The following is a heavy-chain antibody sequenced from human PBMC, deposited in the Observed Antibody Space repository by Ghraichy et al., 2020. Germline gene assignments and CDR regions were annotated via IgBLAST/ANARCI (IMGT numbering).Heavy chain of an antibody. V-gene: IGHV3-53*01. D-gene: IGHD5-12*01. CDR3: ATGYGYFDL. J-gene: IGHJ4*02. CDR2: FYRDGFP. Sequence: SDFYRDGFPYYADSVKGRFTVSRDNSENTVYLQMHNLRVEDTAIYYLATGYGYFDLCGQGTLVTVSS.